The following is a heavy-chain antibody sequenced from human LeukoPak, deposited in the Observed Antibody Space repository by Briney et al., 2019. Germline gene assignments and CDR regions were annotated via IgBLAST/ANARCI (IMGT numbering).Heavy chain of an antibody. CDR3: AKAMTSVVTPVAS. J-gene: IGHJ5*02. V-gene: IGHV3-23*01. CDR1: GVTFSNYA. CDR2: ISGSGGST. D-gene: IGHD4-23*01. Sequence: GGSLRLSCAASGVTFSNYAMSWGRQAPGEGLEWVSGISGSGGSTYYADSVKGRFTLSRENSKSTLYLQMNSLRADDTAVYYCAKAMTSVVTPVASWGQGTLVTVSS.